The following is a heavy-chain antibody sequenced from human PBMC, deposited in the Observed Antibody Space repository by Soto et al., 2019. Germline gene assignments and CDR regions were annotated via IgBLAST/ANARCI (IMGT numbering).Heavy chain of an antibody. CDR2: IYYSGST. Sequence: SETLSLTCTVSGGSISSYDWSWIRQPPGKGLEWIGYIYYSGSTNYNPSLKTRVTISVDTSKNQFSLKLSSVTAADTAVYYCALTPGYSSGWWGFQHWGQGTLVTVSS. CDR1: GGSISSYD. D-gene: IGHD6-19*01. CDR3: ALTPGYSSGWWGFQH. V-gene: IGHV4-59*01. J-gene: IGHJ1*01.